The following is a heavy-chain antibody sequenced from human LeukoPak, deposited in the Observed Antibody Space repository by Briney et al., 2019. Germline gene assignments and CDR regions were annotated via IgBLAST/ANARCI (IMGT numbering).Heavy chain of an antibody. Sequence: GGSLRLSCEASGFTFSRYAMSWVRQAPGKGLDWVSVIVGSGYSAYYADSVKGRFTISRDNSKNTLYLQMNSLRAEDTAVYYCAKVRGGIAGYFDYWGQGTLVTVSS. J-gene: IGHJ4*02. CDR2: IVGSGYSA. CDR1: GFTFSRYA. D-gene: IGHD2-15*01. CDR3: AKVRGGIAGYFDY. V-gene: IGHV3-23*01.